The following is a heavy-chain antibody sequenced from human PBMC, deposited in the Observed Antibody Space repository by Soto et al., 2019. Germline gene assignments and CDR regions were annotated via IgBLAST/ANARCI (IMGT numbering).Heavy chain of an antibody. D-gene: IGHD1-26*01. V-gene: IGHV3-23*01. J-gene: IGHJ4*02. CDR1: GFTFRTYA. Sequence: GGSLRLSCAASGFTFRTYAMGWVRQAPGKGLEYVSSISGSGGDRYYADSVRGRFTISRDNSKNTLYLQMNSLRAEDTAVYYCAKLSEDPYSGSYSDSWGQGALVTVSS. CDR2: ISGSGGDR. CDR3: AKLSEDPYSGSYSDS.